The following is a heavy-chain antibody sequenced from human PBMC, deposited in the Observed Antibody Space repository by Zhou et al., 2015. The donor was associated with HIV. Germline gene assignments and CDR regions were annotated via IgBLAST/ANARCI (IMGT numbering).Heavy chain of an antibody. D-gene: IGHD4-17*01. V-gene: IGHV1-69*12. CDR1: GGTFSSYA. CDR2: IIPIFGTA. CDR3: ASRSPSTYDYGVTKAMGMRTT. Sequence: QVQLVQSGAEVKKPGSSVKVSCKASGGTFSSYAISWVRQAPGQGLEWMGGIIPIFGTANYAQKFQGRVTITADEFTSTAYMELSSLRSEDTAVYYCASRSPSTYDYGVTKAMGMRTTWGQGTLVHRLL. J-gene: IGHJ4*02.